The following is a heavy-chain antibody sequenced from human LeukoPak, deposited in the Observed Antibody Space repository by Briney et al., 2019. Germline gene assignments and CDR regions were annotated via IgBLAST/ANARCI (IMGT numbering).Heavy chain of an antibody. CDR2: ISYDGINE. D-gene: IGHD3-22*01. CDR3: AKRDYYDNSGYLWGYYFDY. Sequence: GGSLRLSCSASGFTSSSYGMHWVRQAPGKGLEWVAFISYDGINEYYADSVKGRFTISRDNSKNTLYLQMNSLRPEDTAVYYCAKRDYYDNSGYLWGYYFDYWGQGTLVTVLS. V-gene: IGHV3-30*18. CDR1: GFTSSSYG. J-gene: IGHJ4*02.